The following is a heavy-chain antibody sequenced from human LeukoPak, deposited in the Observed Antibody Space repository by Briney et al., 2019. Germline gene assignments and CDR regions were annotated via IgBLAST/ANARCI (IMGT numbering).Heavy chain of an antibody. CDR3: TREGVDVFDI. J-gene: IGHJ3*02. V-gene: IGHV3-21*01. CDR2: ISSRSTYI. CDR1: GFTFSRYS. Sequence: GGSLRLSCAASGFTFSRYSMNCVRQAPGKALEWVSSISSRSTYIYYADSVKGRSTISRDNTKNLLYLQMNSLRAEDTAVYYCTREGVDVFDIWGQGTMVTVSS. D-gene: IGHD3-10*01.